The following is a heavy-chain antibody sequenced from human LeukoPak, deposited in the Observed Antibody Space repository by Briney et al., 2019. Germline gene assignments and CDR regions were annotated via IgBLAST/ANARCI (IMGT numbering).Heavy chain of an antibody. CDR2: IYHSGNT. V-gene: IGHV4-38-2*02. D-gene: IGHD3-22*01. J-gene: IGHJ4*02. Sequence: SETLSLTCTVSGGFISTYYWSWIRQPPVKGLEWIGSIYHSGNTYYNPSLKSRVTISVDTSKNQFSLKLSSVTAADTAVYYCARDQVGHDSSDYCFDYWGQGTLVTVSS. CDR1: GGFISTYY. CDR3: ARDQVGHDSSDYCFDY.